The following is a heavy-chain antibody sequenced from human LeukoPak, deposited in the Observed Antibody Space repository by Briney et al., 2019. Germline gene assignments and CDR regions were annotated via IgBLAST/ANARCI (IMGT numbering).Heavy chain of an antibody. CDR2: ISSSSSTI. Sequence: GGSLRLSCAASGFTFSSYSMNWVRQAPGKGLEWVSYISSSSSTIYYADSVKGRFTISRDNAKNSLYLQMSNLRADDTALYYCAKGADQLVSCGDYWGQGALVTVSS. J-gene: IGHJ4*02. D-gene: IGHD2-2*01. V-gene: IGHV3-48*01. CDR3: AKGADQLVSCGDY. CDR1: GFTFSSYS.